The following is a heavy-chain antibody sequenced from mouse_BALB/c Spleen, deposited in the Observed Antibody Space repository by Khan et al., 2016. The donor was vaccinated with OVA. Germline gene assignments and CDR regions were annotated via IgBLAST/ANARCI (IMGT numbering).Heavy chain of an antibody. CDR1: GYTFRSYY. CDR3: SSDDYFVGDAMDY. J-gene: IGHJ4*01. CDR2: IYPGNVNT. V-gene: IGHV1S56*01. Sequence: QVQLKESGPELVKPGASVRISCKASGYTFRSYYIHWVKQRPGQGLEWIGWIYPGNVNTKYNERFKGKATLTADKSSSTAYMHLSSLTEEDSAFYFCSSDDYFVGDAMDYWGQGTSVTVSS. D-gene: IGHD2-4*01.